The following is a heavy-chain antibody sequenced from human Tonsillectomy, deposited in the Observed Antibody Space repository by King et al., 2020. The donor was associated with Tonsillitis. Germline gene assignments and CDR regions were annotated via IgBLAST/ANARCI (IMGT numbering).Heavy chain of an antibody. D-gene: IGHD6-13*01. Sequence: VQLVESGGGVVQPGRSLRLSCAASGFTFSSYGMHWVRQAPGKGLEWVAVISHDGSNTYYADSVKGRFTISRDNSKNTLFLQMNSLRAEDTAVYYCGKGYYCSRLNGKVFDSRGQGNPGTGSS. CDR3: GKGYYCSRLNGKVFDS. J-gene: IGHJ4*02. CDR1: GFTFSSYG. V-gene: IGHV3-30*18. CDR2: ISHDGSNT.